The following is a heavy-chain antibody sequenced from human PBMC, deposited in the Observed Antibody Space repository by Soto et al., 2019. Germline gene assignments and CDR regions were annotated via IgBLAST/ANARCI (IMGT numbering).Heavy chain of an antibody. D-gene: IGHD5-12*01. CDR2: ISYDGSNK. Sequence: QVQLVESGGGVVQPGRSLRLSCAASGFTFSSYAMHWVRQAPGKGLEWVAVISYDGSNKYYADSVKGRFTISRDNSKNTLYLQMNSLRAEDTAVYYCARELLISGYDQWGNFDYWGQGTLVTVSS. CDR3: ARELLISGYDQWGNFDY. CDR1: GFTFSSYA. V-gene: IGHV3-30-3*01. J-gene: IGHJ4*02.